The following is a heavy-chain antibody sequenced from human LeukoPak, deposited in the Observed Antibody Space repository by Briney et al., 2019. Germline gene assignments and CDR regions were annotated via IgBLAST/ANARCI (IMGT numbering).Heavy chain of an antibody. CDR1: GYTFTGYY. V-gene: IGHV1-2*02. CDR3: ASVGYCSSTSCYTGRDAFDI. Sequence: ASVKVSCKASGYTFTGYYMHWVRQAPGQGLEWMGWINPNSGGTNYAQKFQGRVTMTRDTSISTAYMELSRLRSDDTAVYYCASVGYCSSTSCYTGRDAFDIWGQGTMVTVSS. CDR2: INPNSGGT. D-gene: IGHD2-2*02. J-gene: IGHJ3*02.